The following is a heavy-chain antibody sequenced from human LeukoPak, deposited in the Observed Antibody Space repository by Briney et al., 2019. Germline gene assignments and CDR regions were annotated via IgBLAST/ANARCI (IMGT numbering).Heavy chain of an antibody. V-gene: IGHV4-39*01. CDR3: ASELLGGSFFDY. CDR2: IYYSGST. Sequence: PSETLSLTYTVSGGSISSSSYSWGWIRQPPGKGLEWIGSIYYSGSTYYDPSLKSRVTISVDTSKNQFSLKLSSVTAADTAVYYCASELLGGSFFDYWGQGTLVTVSS. J-gene: IGHJ4*02. D-gene: IGHD1-26*01. CDR1: GGSISSSSYS.